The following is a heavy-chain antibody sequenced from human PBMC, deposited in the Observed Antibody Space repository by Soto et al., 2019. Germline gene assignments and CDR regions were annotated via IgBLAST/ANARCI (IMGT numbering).Heavy chain of an antibody. J-gene: IGHJ4*02. CDR2: IYSGGST. D-gene: IGHD3-3*01. V-gene: IGHV3-66*01. CDR1: GFTVSSNY. CDR3: ARAPYDSWSGYYLY. Sequence: EVQLVESGGGLVQPGGSLRLSCAASGFTVSSNYMSWVRQAPGKGLEWVSVIYSGGSTYYADSVKGRFTISRDNSKNTLYLQMNSLRAEDTAVYYCARAPYDSWSGYYLYWGQGTLVTVSS.